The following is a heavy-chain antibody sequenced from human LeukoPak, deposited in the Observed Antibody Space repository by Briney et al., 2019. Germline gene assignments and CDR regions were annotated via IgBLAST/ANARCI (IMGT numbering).Heavy chain of an antibody. D-gene: IGHD6-13*01. Sequence: PGGSLRLSCAASEFNFSFYWMTWVRRAPGKGLEWVANILPDGSKKYYLDSVKGRFTISRDNPTNSLYLQINNLRAEDTALYYRGRLAHNAWYAVDHWGQGTLVTVSS. CDR2: ILPDGSKK. CDR1: EFNFSFYW. V-gene: IGHV3-7*01. CDR3: GRLAHNAWYAVDH. J-gene: IGHJ4*02.